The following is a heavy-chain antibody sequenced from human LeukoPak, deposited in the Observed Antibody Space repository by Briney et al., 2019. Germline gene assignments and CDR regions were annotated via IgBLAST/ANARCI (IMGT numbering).Heavy chain of an antibody. J-gene: IGHJ6*03. CDR1: GFTFSSYA. V-gene: IGHV3-23*01. CDR3: ARGNYYYYYYMDV. CDR2: ISGSGGST. Sequence: GGSLRLSCAASGFTFSSYAMSWVRQAPGKGLEWVSTISGSGGSTYSADSVKGRFTISRDNSKNTLYLQLNSLRAEDTAVYYCARGNYYYYYYMDVWGKGTTVTVSS.